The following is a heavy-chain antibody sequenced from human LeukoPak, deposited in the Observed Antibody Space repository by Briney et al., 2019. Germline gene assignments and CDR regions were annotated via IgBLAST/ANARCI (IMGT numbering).Heavy chain of an antibody. CDR1: GFTFSSYA. V-gene: IGHV3-23*01. CDR3: AKGVNSYGLEIAFDI. CDR2: ISGSGGST. J-gene: IGHJ3*02. Sequence: GVSLRLSCAASGFTFSSYAMSWVRQAPGKGLEWVSAISGSGGSTYYADSVKGRFTISRDNSKNTLYLQMNSLRAEDTAVYYCAKGVNSYGLEIAFDIWGQGTMVTVSS. D-gene: IGHD5-18*01.